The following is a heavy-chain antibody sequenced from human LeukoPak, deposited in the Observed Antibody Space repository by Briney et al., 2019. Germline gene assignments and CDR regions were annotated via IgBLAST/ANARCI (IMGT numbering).Heavy chain of an antibody. J-gene: IGHJ4*02. CDR3: ARGNPTVTTKFFDY. V-gene: IGHV3-30-3*01. Sequence: GGSLRLSCAASGFIFTDYPIHWVRQTPVKGLECVALMSIDGNTKYYANSVRGRFTVSRDNSKNTVYLQMSSLRVEDTAVYYCARGNPTVTTKFFDYWGQGTLVTVSS. D-gene: IGHD4-17*01. CDR1: GFIFTDYP. CDR2: MSIDGNTK.